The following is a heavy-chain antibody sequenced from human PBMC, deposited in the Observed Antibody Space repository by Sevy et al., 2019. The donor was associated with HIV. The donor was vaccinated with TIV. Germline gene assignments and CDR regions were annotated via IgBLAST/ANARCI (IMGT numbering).Heavy chain of an antibody. CDR3: ARGYCSGGSCYSGFDL. V-gene: IGHV3-48*02. J-gene: IGHJ2*01. D-gene: IGHD2-15*01. CDR2: ISSSSSTI. CDR1: GFTFSSYS. Sequence: GGSLRLSCAASGFTFSSYSMNWVRHAPGKGLEWVSYISSSSSTIYYADSVKGRFTISRDNAKNSLYLQMNSLRDEDTAVYYCARGYCSGGSCYSGFDLWGRGTLVTVSS.